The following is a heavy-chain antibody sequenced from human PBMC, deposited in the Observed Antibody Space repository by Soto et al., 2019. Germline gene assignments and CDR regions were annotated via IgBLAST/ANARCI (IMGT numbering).Heavy chain of an antibody. D-gene: IGHD4-17*01. CDR3: AGPLLGYGDYNGMDV. Sequence: PGGSLRLSCAASGFTFSSYSMNWVRQAPGKGLEWVSSISSSSSYIYYADSVKGRFTISRDNAKNSLYLQMNSLRAEDTAVYYCAGPLLGYGDYNGMDVWGQGTTVTVSS. CDR1: GFTFSSYS. CDR2: ISSSSSYI. J-gene: IGHJ6*02. V-gene: IGHV3-21*01.